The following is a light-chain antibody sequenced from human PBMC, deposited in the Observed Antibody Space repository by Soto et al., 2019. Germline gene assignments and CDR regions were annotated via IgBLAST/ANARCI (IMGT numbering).Light chain of an antibody. CDR3: QQRADWPIT. J-gene: IGKJ5*01. V-gene: IGKV3-11*01. CDR2: DAS. Sequence: EIVLTQSPAILSLSPGERATLSCRASQSVGTYLDWYQQKLGQAPRLLIYDASNRATGIPARFSGSGSGTDFTLTISSLEPDDFAVYYCQQRADWPITFGQGTRLEIK. CDR1: QSVGTY.